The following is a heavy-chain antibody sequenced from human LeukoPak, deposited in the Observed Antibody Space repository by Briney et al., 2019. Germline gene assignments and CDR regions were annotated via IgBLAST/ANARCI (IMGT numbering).Heavy chain of an antibody. Sequence: GGSLRLSCAASGFTFSSYSMNWVRQAPGKGLEWVSVISGSGGTTYYADSVKGRFTISRDNSKNTLYLQRDSLRAEDTAVYYCAKGGSGWYKYDCWGQGTLVSVSS. CDR1: GFTFSSYS. CDR3: AKGGSGWYKYDC. J-gene: IGHJ4*02. D-gene: IGHD6-19*01. CDR2: ISGSGGTT. V-gene: IGHV3-23*01.